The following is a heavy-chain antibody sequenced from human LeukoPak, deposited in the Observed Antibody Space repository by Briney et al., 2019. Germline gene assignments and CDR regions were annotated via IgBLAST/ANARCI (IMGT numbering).Heavy chain of an antibody. J-gene: IGHJ4*02. CDR2: INHSGST. V-gene: IGHV4-34*01. Sequence: SETLSLTCAVYGGSFSGYYWSWIRQPPGKGLEWIGEINHSGSTNYNPSLKSRVTISVDTSKNQFSLKLSSVTAADTAVYYCAGVRGVGANPGYFGFWGQGTLVTVSS. CDR1: GGSFSGYY. D-gene: IGHD1-26*01. CDR3: AGVRGVGANPGYFGF.